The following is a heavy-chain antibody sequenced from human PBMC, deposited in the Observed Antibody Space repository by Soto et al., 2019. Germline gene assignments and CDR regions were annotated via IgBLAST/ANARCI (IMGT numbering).Heavy chain of an antibody. CDR2: INAGNGNT. Sequence: ASVKVSCKASGGTFTSYAMHWVRQAPGQRLEWMGWINAGNGNTKYSQKFQGRVTITRDTSASTAYMELSSLRSEDTAVYYCARDNYYGDYGYYYYGMDVWGQGTTVTVS. J-gene: IGHJ6*02. V-gene: IGHV1-3*01. D-gene: IGHD4-17*01. CDR3: ARDNYYGDYGYYYYGMDV. CDR1: GGTFTSYA.